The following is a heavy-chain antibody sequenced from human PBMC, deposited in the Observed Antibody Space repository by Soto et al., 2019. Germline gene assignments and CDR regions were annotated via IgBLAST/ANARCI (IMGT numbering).Heavy chain of an antibody. D-gene: IGHD3-16*02. Sequence: PSETLSLTCTVSGGSISSYYWSWIRQPPGKGLEWIGYIYYSGSTNYNPSLKSRVTISVDTSKNQFSLTLSSVTAADTAVYYCARYFWGRYRENTNRFDHWAQGTLVTV. CDR1: GGSISSYY. CDR3: ARYFWGRYRENTNRFDH. J-gene: IGHJ5*02. CDR2: IYYSGST. V-gene: IGHV4-59*01.